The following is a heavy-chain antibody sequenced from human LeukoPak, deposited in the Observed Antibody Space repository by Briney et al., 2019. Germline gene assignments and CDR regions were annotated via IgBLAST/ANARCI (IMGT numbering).Heavy chain of an antibody. CDR3: ARFSGSYLVFDY. J-gene: IGHJ4*02. Sequence: ASVKVSCKASGYTFTGYYMHWVRQAPGQGLEWMGRINPNSGGTNYAQKFQGRVTMTRDTSISTAYMELSRLRSDDTAVYYCARFSGSYLVFDYWGQGTLVTLSS. D-gene: IGHD1-26*01. CDR1: GYTFTGYY. V-gene: IGHV1-2*06. CDR2: INPNSGGT.